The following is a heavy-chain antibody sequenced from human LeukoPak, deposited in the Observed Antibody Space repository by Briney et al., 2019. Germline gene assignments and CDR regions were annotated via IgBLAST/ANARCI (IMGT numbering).Heavy chain of an antibody. CDR3: AREEGDY. V-gene: IGHV3-48*02. CDR2: ISSSSRTI. CDR1: GFTFSIYA. Sequence: GGPLRLSCAASGFTFSIYAMNWVRQAPGRGLEWVSYISSSSRTIHYADSMKGRFTISRDNAKNSLYLQMNSLRDEDTAVYYCAREEGDYWGQGTLVTVSS. J-gene: IGHJ4*02.